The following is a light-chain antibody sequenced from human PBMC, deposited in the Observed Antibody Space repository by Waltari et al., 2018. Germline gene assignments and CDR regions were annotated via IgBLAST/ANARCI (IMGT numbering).Light chain of an antibody. Sequence: SYVLTQPPSVSVAPGETARITCGGNNIESKSGHWYRQRPGQAPVLVIPYDSDRPSGIPERFSGSNSGNTATLTISRVEAGDEADYYCQVWDANTDPGVFGTGTEVTVL. CDR1: NIESKS. CDR3: QVWDANTDPGV. CDR2: YDS. V-gene: IGLV3-21*01. J-gene: IGLJ1*01.